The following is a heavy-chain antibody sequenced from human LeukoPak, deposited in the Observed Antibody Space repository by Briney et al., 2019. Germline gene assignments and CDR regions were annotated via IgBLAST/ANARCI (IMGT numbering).Heavy chain of an antibody. CDR2: IIPIFGTA. V-gene: IGHV1-69*13. D-gene: IGHD6-19*01. CDR1: GGTFSSYA. Sequence: SVTVSCKASGGTFSSYAISWVRQAPGQGLEWMGGIIPIFGTANYAQKFQGRVTITADESTSTAYMELSSLRSEDTAVFYCARGGSLAAAPHRYYFDYWGQGTPVTVSS. CDR3: ARGGSLAAAPHRYYFDY. J-gene: IGHJ4*02.